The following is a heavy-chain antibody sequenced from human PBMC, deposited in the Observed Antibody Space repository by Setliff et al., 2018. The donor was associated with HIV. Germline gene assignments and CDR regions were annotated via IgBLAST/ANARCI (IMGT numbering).Heavy chain of an antibody. V-gene: IGHV3-7*01. J-gene: IGHJ4*02. CDR1: RFTLSSYW. D-gene: IGHD6-19*01. CDR3: TKDHLSGWASDC. Sequence: GGSLRLSCAASRFTLSSYWMSWVRQAPGKGLEWVANIKQDGSEEYYVDSVKGRFTISRDNAKNSVYLQMNSLRVEDTAMYYCTKDHLSGWASDCWGQGTLVTVSS. CDR2: IKQDGSEE.